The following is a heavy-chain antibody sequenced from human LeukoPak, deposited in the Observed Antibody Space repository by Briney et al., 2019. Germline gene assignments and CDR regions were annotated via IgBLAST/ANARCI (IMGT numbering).Heavy chain of an antibody. J-gene: IGHJ4*02. Sequence: SETLSLTCTVSGGSISSYYWSWIRQPPGKGLEWIGYIFYSGTTNYNPSLKSRVTISVDTSKNRFSLKLTSVTAADTAVYYCARGPQYSGSPFDYWGQGTLVTVSS. CDR1: GGSISSYY. CDR3: ARGPQYSGSPFDY. D-gene: IGHD3-10*01. V-gene: IGHV4-59*01. CDR2: IFYSGTT.